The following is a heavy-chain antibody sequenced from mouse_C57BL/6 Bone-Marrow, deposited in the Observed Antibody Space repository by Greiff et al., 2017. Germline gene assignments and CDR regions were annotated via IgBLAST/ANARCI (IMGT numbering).Heavy chain of an antibody. J-gene: IGHJ3*01. D-gene: IGHD2-12*01. V-gene: IGHV1-64*01. CDR3: ARTLSYYLAWFAY. Sequence: VQLQQPGAELVKPGASVKLSCKASGYTFTSYWMHWVKQRPGQGLEWIGMIHPNSGSTNYNEKFKSKATLTVDKSSSTAYMQLSSLTSEDSAVXYCARTLSYYLAWFAYWGQGTLVTVSA. CDR1: GYTFTSYW. CDR2: IHPNSGST.